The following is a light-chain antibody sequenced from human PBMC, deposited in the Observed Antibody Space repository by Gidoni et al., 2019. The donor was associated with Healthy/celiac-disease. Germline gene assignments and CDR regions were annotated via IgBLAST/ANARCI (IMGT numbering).Light chain of an antibody. CDR2: AAS. Sequence: DIQMTQSPSSLSASVGDRVTITCLASQSISSYLNWYQQKPGKAPQLLIYAASSLQSGVPSRFSGSGSGTDFTLTISSLQPEDFATYYCQQSYSTPYTFGQXTKLEIK. V-gene: IGKV1-39*01. CDR1: QSISSY. J-gene: IGKJ2*01. CDR3: QQSYSTPYT.